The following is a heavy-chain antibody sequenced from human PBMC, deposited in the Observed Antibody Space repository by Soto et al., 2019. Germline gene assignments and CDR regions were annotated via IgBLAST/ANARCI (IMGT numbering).Heavy chain of an antibody. Sequence: PGGSLRLSCAASGFTVSSNYMSWGRQAPGKGLEWVSVIYSGGSTYYADSVKGRFTISRHNSKNTLYLQMNSLRAEDTAVYYCARVRSGVRGVDYYYYMDVWGKGTTVTVS. J-gene: IGHJ6*03. CDR2: IYSGGST. D-gene: IGHD3-10*01. CDR1: GFTVSSNY. CDR3: ARVRSGVRGVDYYYYMDV. V-gene: IGHV3-53*04.